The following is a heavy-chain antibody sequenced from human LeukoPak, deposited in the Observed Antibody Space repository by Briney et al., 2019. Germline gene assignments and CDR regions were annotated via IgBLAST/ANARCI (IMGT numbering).Heavy chain of an antibody. J-gene: IGHJ4*02. Sequence: GGSLRLSCAASGFTFSDYYMSWIRQAPGKGLEWVSYISSSGTTIYYADSVKGRFTISRDNAKNSLYLQMNSLRAEDTAVYYCARQNLYYDFWSGYYGEKKPLDYWGQGTLVTVSS. CDR3: ARQNLYYDFWSGYYGEKKPLDY. V-gene: IGHV3-11*01. CDR2: ISSSGTTI. D-gene: IGHD3-3*01. CDR1: GFTFSDYY.